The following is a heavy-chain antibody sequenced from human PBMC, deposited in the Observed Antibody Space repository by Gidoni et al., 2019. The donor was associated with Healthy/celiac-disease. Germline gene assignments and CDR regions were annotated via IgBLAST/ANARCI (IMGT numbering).Heavy chain of an antibody. CDR3: ARAGQDYVWGSYRYPFDY. V-gene: IGHV1-69*01. Sequence: QVQLVQSGAEVKKPGSSVKVSCNASGGTFSSYAISWVRQSPGQGLEWMGGIIPIFGTANYAQKFQGRVTITADESTSTAYMELSSLRSEDTAVYYCARAGQDYVWGSYRYPFDYWGQGTLVTVSS. CDR2: IIPIFGTA. D-gene: IGHD3-16*02. CDR1: GGTFSSYA. J-gene: IGHJ4*02.